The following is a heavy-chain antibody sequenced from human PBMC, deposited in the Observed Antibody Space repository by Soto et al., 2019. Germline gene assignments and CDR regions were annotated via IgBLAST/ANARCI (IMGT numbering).Heavy chain of an antibody. J-gene: IGHJ5*02. V-gene: IGHV3-30-3*01. D-gene: IGHD3-3*01. CDR1: GFTFSNYA. Sequence: QVQLVESGGGVVRPGKSLRLSCSASGFTFSNYAMHWVRQAPGKGLEWVAVLSYDGSNTYYADSLKGRFTISRDNSKNTLYLEMNSLIDADTAVYYCGRDRGRCLEGNDPWGQGTLVTVSS. CDR2: LSYDGSNT. CDR3: GRDRGRCLEGNDP.